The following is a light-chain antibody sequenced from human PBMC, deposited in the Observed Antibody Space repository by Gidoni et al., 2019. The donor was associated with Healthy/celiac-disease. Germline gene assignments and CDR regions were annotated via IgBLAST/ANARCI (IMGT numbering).Light chain of an antibody. CDR2: DAS. V-gene: IGKV1-33*01. CDR1: QDISNY. Sequence: DIQMTHSPSSLSASVGDRVTITCQASQDISNYLHWYQHKPGKAPKHLIYDASNLETGVPSRFSGSGSGTDFTFPISSLEREDIATYYCQQYSTLLTFGGGTKVQIK. CDR3: QQYSTLLT. J-gene: IGKJ4*01.